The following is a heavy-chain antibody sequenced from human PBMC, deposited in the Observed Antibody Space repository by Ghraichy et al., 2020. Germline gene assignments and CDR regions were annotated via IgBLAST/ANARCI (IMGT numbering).Heavy chain of an antibody. Sequence: SETLSLTCAVYGGSFSGYYWSWIRQPPGKGLEWIGEINHSGSTNYNPSLKSRVTISVDPSKNQFSLKLSSVTAADTAVYYCATSQLRYFDWLSRVEYFQHWGQGTLVTVSS. D-gene: IGHD3-9*01. CDR1: GGSFSGYY. V-gene: IGHV4-34*01. J-gene: IGHJ1*01. CDR2: INHSGST. CDR3: ATSQLRYFDWLSRVEYFQH.